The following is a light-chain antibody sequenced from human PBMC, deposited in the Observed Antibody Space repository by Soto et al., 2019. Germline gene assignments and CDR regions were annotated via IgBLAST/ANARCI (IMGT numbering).Light chain of an antibody. CDR2: SAS. Sequence: DVQLTQSQSSLSASVADRVTITCRLSQGISSYLNWYRQKPGKVPKLLIYSASNLQSGVPSRFSGSGSGTDFTLTISSLQPEDFATYYCQQYDTYPLPFGEGTRLEIK. CDR3: QQYDTYPLP. J-gene: IGKJ5*01. CDR1: QGISSY. V-gene: IGKV1-27*01.